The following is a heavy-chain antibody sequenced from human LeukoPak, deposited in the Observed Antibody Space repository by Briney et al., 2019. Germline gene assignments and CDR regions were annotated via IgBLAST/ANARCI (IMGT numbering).Heavy chain of an antibody. CDR3: ARWRLRVVTHHFDY. D-gene: IGHD5/OR15-5a*01. Sequence: SETLCLTCSVSGGSISSYYWSWIRQPPGKGLEWIWYIYYSGSTNYNPSLKSRVTISVHTSKNQFSLKMSSVTAAAAAVYYCARWRLRVVTHHFDYCGQGTLVTVST. V-gene: IGHV4-59*01. J-gene: IGHJ4*02. CDR1: GGSISSYY. CDR2: IYYSGST.